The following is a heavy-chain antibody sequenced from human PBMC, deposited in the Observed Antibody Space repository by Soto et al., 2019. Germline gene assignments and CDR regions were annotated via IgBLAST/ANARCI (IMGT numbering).Heavy chain of an antibody. CDR2: IIPILGIA. CDR1: GGTFSSYT. J-gene: IGHJ6*02. Sequence: QVQLVQSGAEVKKPGSSVKVSCKASGGTFSSYTISWVRQAPGQGLEWMGRIIPILGIANYAQKFQGRVTITADKSPTTASLELSSLRSEDTAVYYCASAHHRDYSASGSYSYYYGMDVWGQGTTVTVSS. V-gene: IGHV1-69*02. D-gene: IGHD3-10*01. CDR3: ASAHHRDYSASGSYSYYYGMDV.